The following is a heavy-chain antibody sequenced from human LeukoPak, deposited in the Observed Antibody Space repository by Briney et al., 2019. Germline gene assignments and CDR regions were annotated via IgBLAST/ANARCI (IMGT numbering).Heavy chain of an antibody. CDR1: GFTFSNYG. CDR2: ISYDGSKK. Sequence: GRSLRLSCAASGFTFSNYGMHWVRQAPGKGLEWVAVISYDGSKKYYTDSVKGRFTISGDSSKNTLYLQMNSLRPEDTAVYYCASDTGDGYTTPNYYYHMALWAKGTTVTVPS. D-gene: IGHD5-24*01. CDR3: ASDTGDGYTTPNYYYHMAL. J-gene: IGHJ6*03. V-gene: IGHV3-30*03.